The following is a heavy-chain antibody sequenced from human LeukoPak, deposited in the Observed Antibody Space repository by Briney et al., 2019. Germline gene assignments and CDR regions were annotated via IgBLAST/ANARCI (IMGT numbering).Heavy chain of an antibody. CDR2: IYYSGST. V-gene: IGHV4-39*01. Sequence: SETLSLTCTVSGGSISSSSYYWRWIRQPPGKGLEWIGSIYYSGSTYYNPSLKSRVTIPVDTSKNQFSLKLSSVTAADTAVYYCARLITMVRGVIITYHYYYYMDVWGKGTTVTVSS. J-gene: IGHJ6*03. CDR1: GGSISSSSYY. D-gene: IGHD3-10*01. CDR3: ARLITMVRGVIITYHYYYYMDV.